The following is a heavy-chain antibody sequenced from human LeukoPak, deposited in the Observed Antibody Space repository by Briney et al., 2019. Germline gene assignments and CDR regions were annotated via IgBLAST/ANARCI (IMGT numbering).Heavy chain of an antibody. J-gene: IGHJ3*02. CDR3: ARDLAHTQSFDI. V-gene: IGHV3-53*01. D-gene: IGHD2-2*02. CDR2: IYSGGST. CDR1: GITVSINY. Sequence: GGSLRLSCAASGITVSINYMNWVRQAPGKGLEWVSVIYSGGSTYYADSVKGRFTLSRDNSKNTVYLQMNSLRAEDTAVYYCARDLAHTQSFDIWGRGTMVTVSS.